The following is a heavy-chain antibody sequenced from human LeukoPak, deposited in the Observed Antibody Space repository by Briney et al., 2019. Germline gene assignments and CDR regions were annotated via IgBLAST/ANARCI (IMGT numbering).Heavy chain of an antibody. CDR1: GFSFSDSY. J-gene: IGHJ4*02. D-gene: IGHD1-1*01. CDR2: ISYDGSNK. V-gene: IGHV3-30*18. CDR3: AKEGALGWNDDNY. Sequence: GGSLRLSCAASGFSFSDSYMTWIRQAPGKGLEWVAVISYDGSNKYYADSVKGRFTISRDNSKNTLYLQMNSLRAEDTAVYYCAKEGALGWNDDNYWGQGTLVTVSS.